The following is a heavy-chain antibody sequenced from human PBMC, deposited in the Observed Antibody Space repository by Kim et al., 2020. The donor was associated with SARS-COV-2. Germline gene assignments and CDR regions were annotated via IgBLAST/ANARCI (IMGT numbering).Heavy chain of an antibody. Sequence: GGSLRLSCAASGFTFSSYAMHWVRQAPGKGLEWVAVISYDGSNKYYADSVKGRFTISRDNSKNTLYLQMNSLRAEDTAVYYCARDRYSSSEDAFDIWGKG. CDR1: GFTFSSYA. V-gene: IGHV3-30-3*01. CDR3: ARDRYSSSEDAFDI. D-gene: IGHD6-6*01. J-gene: IGHJ3*02. CDR2: ISYDGSNK.